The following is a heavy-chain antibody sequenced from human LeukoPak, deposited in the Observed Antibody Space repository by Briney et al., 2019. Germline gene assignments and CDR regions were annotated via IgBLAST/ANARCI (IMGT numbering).Heavy chain of an antibody. D-gene: IGHD6-13*01. Sequence: GGSLRLSCAASGFTFSSYGMHWVRQAPGKGLEWVAVISYDGSNKYYADSVKGRFTISRDNSKNTLYLQMNSLRAEDTAVYYCAKGEYSSSWYGGKYFDYWGQGTLVTASS. V-gene: IGHV3-30*18. CDR3: AKGEYSSSWYGGKYFDY. J-gene: IGHJ4*02. CDR2: ISYDGSNK. CDR1: GFTFSSYG.